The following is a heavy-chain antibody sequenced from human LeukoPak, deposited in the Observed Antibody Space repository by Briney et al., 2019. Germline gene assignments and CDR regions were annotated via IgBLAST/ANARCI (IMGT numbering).Heavy chain of an antibody. CDR1: GYTFTSYG. V-gene: IGHV1-18*04. CDR2: ISAYNGDT. Sequence: GASVKVSCKPSGYTFTSYGTSWVRQAPGQGLEWMGWISAYNGDTNYAQKLQGRVTMTTDTSTSTAYMQLSSLRSDDTAVYYCARDNREDYYGSGGSFRGMDVWGKGTTVTVSS. CDR3: ARDNREDYYGSGGSFRGMDV. J-gene: IGHJ6*04. D-gene: IGHD3-10*01.